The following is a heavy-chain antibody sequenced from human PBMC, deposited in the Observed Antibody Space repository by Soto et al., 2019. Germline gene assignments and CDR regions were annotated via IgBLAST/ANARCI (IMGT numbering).Heavy chain of an antibody. V-gene: IGHV4-34*01. D-gene: IGHD3-10*01. CDR3: ARGPWRITMVRGSSGGGYYYYMDV. J-gene: IGHJ6*03. CDR2: INHSGST. CDR1: GGSFSGYY. Sequence: SETLSLTCAVYGGSFSGYYWSWICQPPGKGLKWIGEINHSGSTNYNPSLKSRVTISVDTSKNQFSLKLSSVTAADTAVYYCARGPWRITMVRGSSGGGYYYYMDVWGKGTTVTSP.